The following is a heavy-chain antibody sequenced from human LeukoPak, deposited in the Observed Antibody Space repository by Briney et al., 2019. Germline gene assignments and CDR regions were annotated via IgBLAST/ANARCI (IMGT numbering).Heavy chain of an antibody. Sequence: ASVKVSCKASGYTFTSYAMNWVRQAPGQGLEWMGWINTNTGNPTYAQGFTGRFVFSLDTSVSTAYLQISSLKAEDTAVYYCARAPIIAARPLNYYYYYMDVWGKGTTVIVSS. CDR2: INTNTGNP. D-gene: IGHD6-6*01. J-gene: IGHJ6*03. CDR1: GYTFTSYA. V-gene: IGHV7-4-1*02. CDR3: ARAPIIAARPLNYYYYYMDV.